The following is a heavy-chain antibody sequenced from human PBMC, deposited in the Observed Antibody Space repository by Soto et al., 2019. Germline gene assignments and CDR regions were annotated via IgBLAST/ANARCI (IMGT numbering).Heavy chain of an antibody. V-gene: IGHV4-59*01. Sequence: SETLSLTCTVSGGSISSYYWSWIRQPPGKGLEWIGYIYYSGSTNYNPSLKSRVTISVETSKNQFSLKLGSVTAADTAVYYCARGKYDFWSGYQTNWFDPWGQGTLVTVSS. D-gene: IGHD3-3*01. CDR3: ARGKYDFWSGYQTNWFDP. J-gene: IGHJ5*02. CDR2: IYYSGST. CDR1: GGSISSYY.